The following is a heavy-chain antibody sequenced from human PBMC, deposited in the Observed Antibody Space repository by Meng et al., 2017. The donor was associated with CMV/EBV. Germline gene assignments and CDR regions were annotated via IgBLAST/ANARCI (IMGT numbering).Heavy chain of an antibody. D-gene: IGHD3-22*01. Sequence: SGFTFSAYAMSWVRQAPGKGLEWVSSISGTGGNTYYADSVKCRFTISRDDSHNTLFLHMNSLRAEDTAVYYCAKADYYDGSGYYFDYWGQGTLVTVSS. V-gene: IGHV3-23*01. CDR1: GFTFSAYA. CDR3: AKADYYDGSGYYFDY. CDR2: ISGTGGNT. J-gene: IGHJ4*02.